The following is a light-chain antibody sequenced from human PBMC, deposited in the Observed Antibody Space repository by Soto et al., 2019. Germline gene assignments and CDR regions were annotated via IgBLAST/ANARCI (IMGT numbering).Light chain of an antibody. CDR1: QSISSW. Sequence: QMTQSPATLSASVGARVTITCRASQSISSWLAWYQQKPGKAPKLLIYDASSSESGVPSRFSGSVSGTELTIAISSLQPDDGATYDCQQYNSYPWTFGQGTKVDIK. V-gene: IGKV1-5*01. J-gene: IGKJ1*01. CDR3: QQYNSYPWT. CDR2: DAS.